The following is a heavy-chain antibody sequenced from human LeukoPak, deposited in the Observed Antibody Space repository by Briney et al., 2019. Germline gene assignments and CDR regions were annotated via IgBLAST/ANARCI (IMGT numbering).Heavy chain of an antibody. D-gene: IGHD3-3*01. J-gene: IGHJ3*02. V-gene: IGHV4-4*07. Sequence: SETLSLTCTVSGGSMSGHYWTCIRQPAGKGLEWIGRMYISGNTGSNPSLKGRVSMSIDTSKNQFSLKLSSVTAADTAIYYCARSWSGSVTAADIWGHGTMVSVPT. CDR2: MYISGNT. CDR1: GGSMSGHY. CDR3: ARSWSGSVTAADI.